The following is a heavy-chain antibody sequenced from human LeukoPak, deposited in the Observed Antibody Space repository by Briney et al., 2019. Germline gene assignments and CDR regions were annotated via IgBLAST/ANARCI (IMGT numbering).Heavy chain of an antibody. CDR3: ARAAAIPTDDAFDI. J-gene: IGHJ3*02. CDR2: INPKGGGT. D-gene: IGHD1-1*01. V-gene: IGHV1-2*02. Sequence: ASVKVSCKASGYTFTGYYLHWVRQAPGQGLECLGWINPKGGGTNYAQNFQGRVTMTRDTSISTAYMELSRLRSDDTAVYYCARAAAIPTDDAFDIWGQGTMVTVSS. CDR1: GYTFTGYY.